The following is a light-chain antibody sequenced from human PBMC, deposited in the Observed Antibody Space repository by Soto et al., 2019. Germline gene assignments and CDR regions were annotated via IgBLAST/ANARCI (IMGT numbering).Light chain of an antibody. CDR3: SSYTSSNILV. CDR2: EVS. V-gene: IGLV2-14*01. Sequence: QSVLTQPASVSGSPGQSIAISCTGTSSDVGGYNYVSWYQQHPGKAPKVMIYEVSNRPSGVSNRFSGSKSGNTASLTISGLQAEDEAEYYCSSYTSSNILVFGTGTKVTVL. CDR1: SSDVGGYNY. J-gene: IGLJ1*01.